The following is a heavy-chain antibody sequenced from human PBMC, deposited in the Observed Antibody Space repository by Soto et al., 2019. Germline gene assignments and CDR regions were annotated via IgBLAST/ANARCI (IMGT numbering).Heavy chain of an antibody. CDR3: ARGADTAMGYDAFDI. CDR2: MNPNSGNT. D-gene: IGHD5-18*01. J-gene: IGHJ3*02. V-gene: IGHV1-8*01. Sequence: ASVKVSCKASGYTFTSYDINWVRQATGQGLEWMGWMNPNSGNTGYAQKFQGRVTMTRNTSISTAYMELSSLISEDTAVYYCARGADTAMGYDAFDIWGQGTMVTVSS. CDR1: GYTFTSYD.